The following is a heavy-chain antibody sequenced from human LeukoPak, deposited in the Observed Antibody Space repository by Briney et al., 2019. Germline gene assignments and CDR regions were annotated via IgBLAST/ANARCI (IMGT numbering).Heavy chain of an antibody. J-gene: IGHJ4*02. CDR3: ARAVKWDY. Sequence: PGGSLRLSYSASGFSFTDYYMSWIRQSPGKGLEWVSYISSSGTTIYYADSVKGRFTISRDTAKNTLYLQMNSLRVEDTAVYYCARAVKWDYWGQGALVTVSS. V-gene: IGHV3-11*04. D-gene: IGHD1-26*01. CDR1: GFSFTDYY. CDR2: ISSSGTTI.